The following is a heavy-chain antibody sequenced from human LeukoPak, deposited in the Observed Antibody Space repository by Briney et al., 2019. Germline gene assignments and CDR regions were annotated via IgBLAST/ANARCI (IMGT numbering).Heavy chain of an antibody. CDR2: IWYDGSNK. V-gene: IGHV3-33*01. CDR3: ARDISGYYYFDY. Sequence: GGSLRLSCAASGFTFSNYGMHWVPQAPGKGLEWMAVIWYDGSNKYYADSVKGRFIISRDNSKNTLYLQMNSLRAEDTAVYYCARDISGYYYFDYWGQGTLVTVSS. CDR1: GFTFSNYG. J-gene: IGHJ4*02. D-gene: IGHD3-22*01.